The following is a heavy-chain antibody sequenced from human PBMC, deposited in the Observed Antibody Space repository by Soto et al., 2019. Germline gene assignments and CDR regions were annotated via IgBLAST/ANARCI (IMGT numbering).Heavy chain of an antibody. V-gene: IGHV4-61*01. CDR2: ISYSGST. CDR3: ARDQGVTRDLYYYPMDV. Sequence: QVQLQESGPGLVKPSETPSLTCSVSGGSVSSGSYYWSWIRQPPGKGLEWIGYISYSGSTKYNPSHKNRFTISLDTSQNLFSLKLRSVTAADTAIYYCARDQGVTRDLYYYPMDVWGQGTTVTVSS. D-gene: IGHD4-4*01. J-gene: IGHJ6*02. CDR1: GGSVSSGSYY.